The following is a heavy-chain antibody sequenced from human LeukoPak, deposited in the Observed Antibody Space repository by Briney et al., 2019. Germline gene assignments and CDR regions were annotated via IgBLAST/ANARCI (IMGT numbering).Heavy chain of an antibody. CDR2: IYYSGST. J-gene: IGHJ4*02. CDR3: ARVRQPTNPYYFDY. Sequence: SETLSLTCTVSGGSISSYYWSWIWQPPGKGLEWIGYIYYSGSTNYNPSLKSRVTISVDTSKNQFSLKPSSVTAADTAVYYCARVRQPTNPYYFDYWGQGTLVTVSS. D-gene: IGHD3-10*01. CDR1: GGSISSYY. V-gene: IGHV4-59*01.